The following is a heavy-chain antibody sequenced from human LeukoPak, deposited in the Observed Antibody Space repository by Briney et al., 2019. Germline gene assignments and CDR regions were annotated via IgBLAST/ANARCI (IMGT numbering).Heavy chain of an antibody. Sequence: SETLSLTCTVSGGSISSYYWNWIRQPPGKGLEWIGYIYYSGSTNYDPSLKSRVTMSVDTSKNQFSQKLSSVTAADTAVYYCARDMGVTTGDAFDIWGQGTMVTVSS. J-gene: IGHJ3*02. V-gene: IGHV4-59*12. CDR2: IYYSGST. D-gene: IGHD4-11*01. CDR3: ARDMGVTTGDAFDI. CDR1: GGSISSYY.